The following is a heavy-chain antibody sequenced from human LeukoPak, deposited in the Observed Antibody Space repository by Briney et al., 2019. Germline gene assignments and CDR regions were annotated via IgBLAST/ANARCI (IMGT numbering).Heavy chain of an antibody. Sequence: GGSLRLSCAASGFTFSSYSMNWVRQAPGKGLEWVAVISYDGSNKYYADSVKGRFTISRDNSKNTLYLQMNSLRAEDTAVYYCAKVFQYYYGSGSYYKRGTFDYWGQGTLVTVSS. CDR2: ISYDGSNK. J-gene: IGHJ4*02. CDR3: AKVFQYYYGSGSYYKRGTFDY. V-gene: IGHV3-30*18. D-gene: IGHD3-10*01. CDR1: GFTFSSYS.